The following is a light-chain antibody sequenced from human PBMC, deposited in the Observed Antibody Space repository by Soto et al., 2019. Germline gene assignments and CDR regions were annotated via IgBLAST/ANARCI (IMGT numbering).Light chain of an antibody. CDR1: QSISSW. V-gene: IGKV1-5*01. Sequence: DIHMTKSPSTLSASVGDRVTITCRASQSISSWLAWYQQKPGKAPKLLIYDASSLESGVPSRFSGSGSGTEFTPTISSLQPDDFATYYCQQYNSYSPWTFGQGTKVDIK. CDR2: DAS. CDR3: QQYNSYSPWT. J-gene: IGKJ1*01.